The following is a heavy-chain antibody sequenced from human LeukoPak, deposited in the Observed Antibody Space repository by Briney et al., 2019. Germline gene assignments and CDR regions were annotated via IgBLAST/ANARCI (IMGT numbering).Heavy chain of an antibody. CDR3: ARDLKWELRFDY. Sequence: GGSLRLSCAASGFTFSSYAMHWVRQAPGKGLEWVAVISYDGSNKYYADSVKGRFTISRDNSKNTLYLQMNSLRAEDTAVYYCARDLKWELRFDYWGQGTLVTVSS. CDR1: GFTFSSYA. V-gene: IGHV3-30*04. CDR2: ISYDGSNK. J-gene: IGHJ4*02. D-gene: IGHD1-26*01.